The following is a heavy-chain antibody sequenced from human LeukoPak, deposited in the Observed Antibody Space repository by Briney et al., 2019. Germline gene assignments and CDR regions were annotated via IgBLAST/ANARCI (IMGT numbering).Heavy chain of an antibody. D-gene: IGHD3-22*01. CDR3: ARAETYYYDSSGYYDY. V-gene: IGHV3-21*01. CDR2: ISSSSSYI. CDR1: GFTFSSYS. J-gene: IGHJ4*02. Sequence: GGSLRLSCAASGFTFSSYSMNWVRQAPGKGLEWVSSISSSSSYIYYADSVKGRFTISRDNAKNSLYLQMNSLRAEDTAVYYCARAETYYYDSSGYYDYWGQGTLVTVSS.